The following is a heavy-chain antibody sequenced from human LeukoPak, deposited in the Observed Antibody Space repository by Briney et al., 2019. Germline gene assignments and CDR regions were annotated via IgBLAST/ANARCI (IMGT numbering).Heavy chain of an antibody. D-gene: IGHD6-13*01. CDR2: IYPGDSYT. CDR1: GYSFANYW. V-gene: IGHV5-51*01. CDR3: ARLQVGSSWYFDY. J-gene: IGHJ4*02. Sequence: GEPLKTSCQGSGYSFANYWIGWVRQIPGKGLEWLGIIYPGDSYTRYSTSFQGQVTTSADKSITPAYLQWSSLKASDTAMYYGARLQVGSSWYFDYGGQGTLVTVSS.